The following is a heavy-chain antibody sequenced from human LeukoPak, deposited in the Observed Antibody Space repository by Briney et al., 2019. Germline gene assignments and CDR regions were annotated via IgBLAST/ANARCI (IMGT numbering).Heavy chain of an antibody. CDR1: GFTFSSYS. Sequence: GGSLRLSCAASGFTFSSYSMNWVRQAPGKGLEWVSSISSSSSYIYYADSVKGRFTISRDNAKNSLYLQMNSPRAEDTAVYYCARDLGYCSSTSCYPPLGYWGQGTLVTVSS. CDR3: ARDLGYCSSTSCYPPLGY. CDR2: ISSSSSYI. D-gene: IGHD2-2*01. V-gene: IGHV3-21*01. J-gene: IGHJ4*02.